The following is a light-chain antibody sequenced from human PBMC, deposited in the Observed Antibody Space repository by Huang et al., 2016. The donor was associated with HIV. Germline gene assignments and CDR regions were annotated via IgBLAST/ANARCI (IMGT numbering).Light chain of an antibody. Sequence: DIQMTQSPSSLSASVGDRVTITCQASQDISNYLNWYQQKPGKAPKLLIYDASNLETGVPSRFSGSGSGTDFTFTISSLQPEDIATYYCQQYVNLPRFGGGTKVEIK. CDR2: DAS. CDR1: QDISNY. CDR3: QQYVNLPR. J-gene: IGKJ4*01. V-gene: IGKV1-33*01.